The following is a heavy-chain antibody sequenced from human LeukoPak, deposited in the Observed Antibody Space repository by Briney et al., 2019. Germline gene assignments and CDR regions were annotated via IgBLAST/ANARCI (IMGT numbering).Heavy chain of an antibody. CDR1: GGSISSYY. CDR2: IYYSGST. Sequence: SETLSLTCTVSGGSISSYYWSWIRQPPGKGLEWIGYIYYSGSTNYNPSLKSRVTISVDTSKNQFSLKLSSVTAADTAVYYCARSIHVPYYYYYYMDVWGKGTTVTVSS. J-gene: IGHJ6*03. V-gene: IGHV4-59*01. D-gene: IGHD2-21*01. CDR3: ARSIHVPYYYYYYMDV.